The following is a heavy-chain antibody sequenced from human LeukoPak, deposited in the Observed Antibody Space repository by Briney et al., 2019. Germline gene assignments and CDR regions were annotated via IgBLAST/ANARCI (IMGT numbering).Heavy chain of an antibody. V-gene: IGHV3-48*03. D-gene: IGHD6-13*01. Sequence: GGSLRLSCAASGFTFSNYEMNWVRQAPGKGLEWVSYISSSGSTIYYADSVKGRFTISRDNAKNSLYLQMNSLRAEDTAVYYCARVRIAAVDYWGQGTLVTVSS. CDR2: ISSSGSTI. J-gene: IGHJ4*02. CDR1: GFTFSNYE. CDR3: ARVRIAAVDY.